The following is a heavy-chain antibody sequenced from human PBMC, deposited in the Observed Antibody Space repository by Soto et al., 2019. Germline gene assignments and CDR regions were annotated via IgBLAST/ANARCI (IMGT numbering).Heavy chain of an antibody. Sequence: PXATLSLTCIVSGVSVRSYTWSWVRQPSNKGLEWIGRVFSSVSATYNPSLKSRVSISMDTPENRISLKLDSVTAADAGVYFCARDGMTTGDTWGPGTLVTVSS. J-gene: IGHJ4*02. V-gene: IGHV4-4*07. CDR1: GVSVRSYT. CDR2: VFSSVSA. CDR3: ARDGMTTGDT. D-gene: IGHD2-21*02.